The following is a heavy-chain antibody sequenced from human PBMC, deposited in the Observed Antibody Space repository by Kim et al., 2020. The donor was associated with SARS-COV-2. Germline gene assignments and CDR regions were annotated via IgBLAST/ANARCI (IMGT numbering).Heavy chain of an antibody. D-gene: IGHD3-22*01. Sequence: GGSLRLSCAASGFTFSDYYMNWIRQAPGKGLEWVSYISSSGSTIYYADSVNGRFTISRDNDKTSLYLQMNRLRAEDTAVYYCARDDGYYDSSGYYYRNFDYWGQGTLVTVSS. J-gene: IGHJ4*02. CDR2: ISSSGSTI. CDR3: ARDDGYYDSSGYYYRNFDY. V-gene: IGHV3-11*01. CDR1: GFTFSDYY.